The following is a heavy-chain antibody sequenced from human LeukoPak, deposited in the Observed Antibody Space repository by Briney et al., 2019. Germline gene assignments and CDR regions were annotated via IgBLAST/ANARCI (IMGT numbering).Heavy chain of an antibody. V-gene: IGHV3-30-3*01. Sequence: GGSLRLSCAASGFTFSSYAMHWVRQAPGKGLEWVAVISYDGSNKYYADSVKGRFTISRDNSKNTLYLQMNSLKTEDTAVYYCTTENTPYYYGSGSFDYWGQGTLVTVSS. CDR1: GFTFSSYA. CDR2: ISYDGSNK. J-gene: IGHJ4*02. CDR3: TTENTPYYYGSGSFDY. D-gene: IGHD3-10*01.